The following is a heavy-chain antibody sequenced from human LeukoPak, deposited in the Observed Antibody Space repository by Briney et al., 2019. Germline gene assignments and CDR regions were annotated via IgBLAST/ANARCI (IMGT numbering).Heavy chain of an antibody. V-gene: IGHV4-34*01. D-gene: IGHD3-22*01. J-gene: IGHJ4*02. CDR1: GGSFSGYY. CDR3: ARGFCGDDSSGYYENPTYYYFDY. CDR2: VNHSGST. Sequence: PSETLSLTCAVYGGSFSGYYWSWIRQPPGKGLEWIGEVNHSGSTSYNPSLKSRVTISVDTSKNQFSQKLSSVTAADTAVYYCARGFCGDDSSGYYENPTYYYFDYWGQGTLVTVSS.